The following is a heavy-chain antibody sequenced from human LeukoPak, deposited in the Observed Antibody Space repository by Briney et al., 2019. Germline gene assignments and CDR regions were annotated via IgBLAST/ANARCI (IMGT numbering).Heavy chain of an antibody. CDR3: ARVRGYYYDSSGRRAAKYNWFDP. Sequence: ASVKVSCKASGYTFTSYYMHWVRQAPGEGLEWMGIINPSGGSTSYAQKFQGRVTITADKSTSTAYMELSSLRSEDTAVYYCARVRGYYYDSSGRRAAKYNWFDPWGQGTLVTVSS. D-gene: IGHD3-22*01. J-gene: IGHJ5*02. CDR1: GYTFTSYY. V-gene: IGHV1-46*01. CDR2: INPSGGST.